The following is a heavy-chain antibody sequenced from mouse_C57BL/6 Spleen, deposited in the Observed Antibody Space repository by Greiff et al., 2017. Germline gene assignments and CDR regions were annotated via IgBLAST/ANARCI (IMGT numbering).Heavy chain of an antibody. CDR1: GFSLTSYG. J-gene: IGHJ1*03. CDR3: ARKDSEGYFDV. Sequence: VQLQQSGPGLVQPSQSLSITCTVSGFSLTSYGVHWVRQSPGKGLEWLGVIWSGGSTDYNAAFISRLSISKDNSKSQVFFKMNSLQADDTAIYYCARKDSEGYFDVWGTGTTVTVSS. V-gene: IGHV2-2*01. CDR2: IWSGGST.